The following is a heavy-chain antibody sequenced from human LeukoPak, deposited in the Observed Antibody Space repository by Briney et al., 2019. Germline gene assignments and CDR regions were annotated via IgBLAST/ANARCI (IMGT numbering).Heavy chain of an antibody. CDR2: ISSSGSTI. J-gene: IGHJ5*02. V-gene: IGHV3-11*01. CDR1: GFTFSDYY. CDR3: ARHCSGGSCGWFDP. Sequence: PGGSLRLSCAASGFTFSDYYMSWIRQAPGKGLESVSYISSSGSTIYYADSVKGRFTISRDNAKNSLYLQMNSLRAEDTAVYYCARHCSGGSCGWFDPWGQGTLVTVSS. D-gene: IGHD2-15*01.